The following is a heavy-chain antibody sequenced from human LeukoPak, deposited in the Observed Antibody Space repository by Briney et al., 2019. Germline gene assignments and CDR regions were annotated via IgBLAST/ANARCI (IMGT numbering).Heavy chain of an antibody. J-gene: IGHJ5*02. D-gene: IGHD3-10*01. CDR1: GGSISSYY. CDR3: ARRGAPITMVRGAYNWFDP. V-gene: IGHV4-4*09. CDR2: IYTSGST. Sequence: PLETLSLTCTVSGGSISSYYWSWIRQPPGKGLEWIGYIYTSGSTNYNPSLKSRVTISVDTSKNQFSLKLSSVTAADTAVYYCARRGAPITMVRGAYNWFDPWGQGTLVTVSS.